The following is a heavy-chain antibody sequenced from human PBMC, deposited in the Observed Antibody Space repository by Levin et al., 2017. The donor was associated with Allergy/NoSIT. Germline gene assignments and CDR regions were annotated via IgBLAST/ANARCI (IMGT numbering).Heavy chain of an antibody. J-gene: IGHJ4*02. D-gene: IGHD1-1*01. Sequence: EASVKVSCKASGYTFTSYGISWVRQAPGQGLEWMGWISAYNGNTNYAQKLQGRVTMTTDTSTSTAYMELRSLRSDDTAVYYCARRPDWNDDALLDFDYWGQGTLVTVSS. V-gene: IGHV1-18*01. CDR3: ARRPDWNDDALLDFDY. CDR1: GYTFTSYG. CDR2: ISAYNGNT.